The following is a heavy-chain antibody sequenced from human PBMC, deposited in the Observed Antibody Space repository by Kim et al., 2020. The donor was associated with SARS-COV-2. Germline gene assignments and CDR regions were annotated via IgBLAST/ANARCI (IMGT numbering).Heavy chain of an antibody. V-gene: IGHV4-34*01. J-gene: IGHJ4*02. CDR1: GGSFSGYY. Sequence: SETLSLTCAVYGGSFSGYYWSWIRQTPGKGLEWIGEITHRGRTNYNSSLKSRVTMSVDTSKNQFSLNLRSVTAADTAVYYCARGPVRSGYFDYWGQGILV. CDR2: ITHRGRT. D-gene: IGHD3-22*01. CDR3: ARGPVRSGYFDY.